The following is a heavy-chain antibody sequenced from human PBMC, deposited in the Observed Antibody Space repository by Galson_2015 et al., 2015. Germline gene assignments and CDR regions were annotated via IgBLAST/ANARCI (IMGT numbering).Heavy chain of an antibody. D-gene: IGHD1-26*01. CDR1: GFTFDDYA. Sequence: SLRLSCAASGFTFDDYAMHWVRQAPGKGLEWVANIKQDGSEKYYVDSVKGRFTISRDNAKDSLYLQMSSLRAEDTALYYCARDWAQGAADVWGLGTMVTVSS. CDR2: IKQDGSEK. CDR3: ARDWAQGAADV. V-gene: IGHV3-7*01. J-gene: IGHJ3*01.